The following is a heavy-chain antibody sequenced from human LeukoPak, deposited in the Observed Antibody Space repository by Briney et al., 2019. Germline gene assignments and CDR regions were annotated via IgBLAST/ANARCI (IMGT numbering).Heavy chain of an antibody. J-gene: IGHJ4*02. D-gene: IGHD3-3*01. CDR2: INPNSGGT. CDR1: GYTFTGYY. CDR3: ARDLQIYDFWSGYYDY. V-gene: IGHV1-2*02. Sequence: ASVKVSCKASGYTFTGYYMHWVRQAPGQGLEWMGWINPNSGGTNYAQKFQGRVTMTRDTSISTAYMELSRLRSDDTAVYYCARDLQIYDFWSGYYDYWGQGTLVTVSS.